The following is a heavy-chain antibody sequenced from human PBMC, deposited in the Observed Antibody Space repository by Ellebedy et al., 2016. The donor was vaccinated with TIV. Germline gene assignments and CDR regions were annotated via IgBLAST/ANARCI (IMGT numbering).Heavy chain of an antibody. V-gene: IGHV4-34*01. D-gene: IGHD3-9*01. CDR2: ITHSGAT. J-gene: IGHJ4*01. CDR3: STLNYDLLTGYYPF. Sequence: MPSETLSLTCAVYGGPFSNNYRSWIRQAPGKGLEWTGEITHSGATVYNPSFKSRVTISEDTSMNHFSLKLSSVTAADTAVYYCSTLNYDLLTGYYPFWGQGTLVTVSS. CDR1: GGPFSNNY.